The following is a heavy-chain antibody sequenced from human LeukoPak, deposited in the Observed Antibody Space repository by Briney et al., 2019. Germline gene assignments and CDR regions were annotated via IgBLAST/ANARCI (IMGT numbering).Heavy chain of an antibody. CDR2: ISSSSSTI. V-gene: IGHV3-48*04. D-gene: IGHD5-24*01. J-gene: IGHJ3*02. Sequence: SYISSSSSTIYYADSVKGRFTISRDNAKNSMYLQMNSLRAEHTAVYYCARGWLQFDAFDIWGQGTLVTVSS. CDR3: ARGWLQFDAFDI.